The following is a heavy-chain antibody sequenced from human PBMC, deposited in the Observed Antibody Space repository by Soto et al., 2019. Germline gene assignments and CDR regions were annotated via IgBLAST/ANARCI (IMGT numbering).Heavy chain of an antibody. CDR1: GFTFSSYA. Sequence: GGSLRLSCAASGFTFSSYAMSWVRQAPGKGLEWVSAISGSGGSTYYADSVKGRFTISRDNSKNTLYLQMNSLRAEDTAVYYCAKDPDYYDSSGRISGYWGQGTLVTVSS. J-gene: IGHJ4*02. CDR3: AKDPDYYDSSGRISGY. V-gene: IGHV3-23*01. CDR2: ISGSGGST. D-gene: IGHD3-22*01.